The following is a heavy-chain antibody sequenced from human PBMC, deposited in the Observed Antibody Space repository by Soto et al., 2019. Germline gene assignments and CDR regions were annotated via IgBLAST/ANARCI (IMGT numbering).Heavy chain of an antibody. D-gene: IGHD1-1*01. CDR3: ARGGGGTLGFDY. V-gene: IGHV1-18*04. CDR1: GYTFTTYI. CDR2: ISAYNGNT. Sequence: VHLVQSGGEVRKPGASVKVSCKASGYTFTTYIISWVRQAPGQGLEWMGWISAYNGNTKYAQKSQDRVTMTTDTSTSTAYMELRSLRSDDTAMYYCARGGGGTLGFDYWGQGALITVSS. J-gene: IGHJ4*02.